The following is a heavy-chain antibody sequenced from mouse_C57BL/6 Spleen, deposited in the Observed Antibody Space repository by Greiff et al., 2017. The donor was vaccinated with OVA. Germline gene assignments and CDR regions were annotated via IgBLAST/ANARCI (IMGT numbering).Heavy chain of an antibody. D-gene: IGHD1-1*01. CDR1: GYTFTSYW. CDR3: ASRGPYYGSSYVDDWYFDV. Sequence: VQLQQPGAELVRPGSSVKLSCKASGYTFTSYWMHWVKQRPIQGLEWIGNIDPSDSETHYNQKFKDKATLTVDKSSSTDYMQLSSLTSEDSAVYYCASRGPYYGSSYVDDWYFDVWGTGTTVTVSS. V-gene: IGHV1-52*01. CDR2: IDPSDSET. J-gene: IGHJ1*03.